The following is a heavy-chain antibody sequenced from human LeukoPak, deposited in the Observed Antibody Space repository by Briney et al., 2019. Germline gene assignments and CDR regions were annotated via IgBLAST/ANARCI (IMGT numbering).Heavy chain of an antibody. CDR1: GFTFSSYG. J-gene: IGHJ4*01. V-gene: IGHV3-23*01. D-gene: IGHD6-19*01. CDR2: LSGSGITT. Sequence: GGSLRLSCAASGFTFSSYGMRWVRQAPGKGLEWVSTLSGSGITTYYADSVKGRFTISRDNSKNTLYLQMNSLRAEDTAVYYCAKGIYSSGWSYFDYWGHGTLVTVSS. CDR3: AKGIYSSGWSYFDY.